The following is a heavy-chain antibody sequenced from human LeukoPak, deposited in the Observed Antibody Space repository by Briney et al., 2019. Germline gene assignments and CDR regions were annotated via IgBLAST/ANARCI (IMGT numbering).Heavy chain of an antibody. Sequence: QSGGSLRLSCAASGFTFSSYAMSWVRQAPGKGLEWVSAISGSGGSTYYADSVKGRFTISRDNSKNTLYLQMNSLRAEDTAVHYCAKDRDTAMVFDYWGQGTLVTVPS. V-gene: IGHV3-23*01. J-gene: IGHJ4*02. CDR3: AKDRDTAMVFDY. CDR2: ISGSGGST. D-gene: IGHD5-18*01. CDR1: GFTFSSYA.